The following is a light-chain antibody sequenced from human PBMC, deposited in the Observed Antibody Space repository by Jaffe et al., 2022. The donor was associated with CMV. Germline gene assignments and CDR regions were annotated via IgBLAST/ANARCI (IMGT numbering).Light chain of an antibody. Sequence: QSVLTQPPSVSGAPGQRVTISCTGSSSNIGAGYDIHWYQQLPGTAPKLLIYVNSNRPSGVPDRFSGSKSGTSASLAITGLQAEDEAVYYCQSFDISLSGWVFGGGTKLTVL. CDR2: VNS. V-gene: IGLV1-40*01. CDR3: QSFDISLSGWV. J-gene: IGLJ3*02. CDR1: SSNIGAGYD.